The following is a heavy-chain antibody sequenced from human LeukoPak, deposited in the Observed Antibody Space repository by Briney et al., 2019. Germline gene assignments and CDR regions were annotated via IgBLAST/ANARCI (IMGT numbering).Heavy chain of an antibody. J-gene: IGHJ3*02. CDR3: ARGGYCSGTTCYSLNAFDI. CDR1: RFTFSSYE. CDR2: ITSSGGSNI. Sequence: PGGSLRLSCAASRFTFSSYEMNWVRQAPGKGREWVSYITSSGGSNIYYADSVKGRFTISRDNAKNSLYLQMNSLRAEDTAVYYCARGGYCSGTTCYSLNAFDIWGQGTMVTVSS. D-gene: IGHD2-2*03. V-gene: IGHV3-48*03.